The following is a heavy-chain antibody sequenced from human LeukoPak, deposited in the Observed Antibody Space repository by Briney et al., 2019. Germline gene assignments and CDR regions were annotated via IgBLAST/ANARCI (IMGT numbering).Heavy chain of an antibody. J-gene: IGHJ4*02. CDR1: GFIFSTYW. V-gene: IGHV3-7*01. CDR2: IDQDGSEK. CDR3: ARRYMATSAEDFEY. Sequence: GSLRLSCAASGFIFSTYWMSWVRQAPGKGLEWVANIDQDGSEKYYVDSVKGRFTISRDNAKNTLYLQMNSLRAEEDTAVYYCARRYMATSAEDFEYWGQGILVIVSS. D-gene: IGHD5-24*01.